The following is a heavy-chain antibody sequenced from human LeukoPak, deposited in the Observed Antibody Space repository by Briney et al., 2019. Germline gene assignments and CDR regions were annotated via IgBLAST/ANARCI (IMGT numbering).Heavy chain of an antibody. Sequence: SETLSLTCTVFGDSVSSSNYYWAWFRQPPGKGLDWIGSLYYDGRTYYSPSLESRVTVSVDTPKNQFSLKLSSVTAADTAVYYCARGPLRDYYDSSGYYARFDYWGQGTLVTVSS. CDR1: GDSVSSSNYY. V-gene: IGHV4-39*01. CDR2: LYYDGRT. CDR3: ARGPLRDYYDSSGYYARFDY. J-gene: IGHJ4*02. D-gene: IGHD3-22*01.